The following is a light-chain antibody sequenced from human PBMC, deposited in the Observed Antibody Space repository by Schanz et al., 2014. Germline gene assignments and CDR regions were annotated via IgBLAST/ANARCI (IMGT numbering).Light chain of an antibody. CDR3: QQGSNWPPKVT. V-gene: IGKV3-11*01. CDR1: QSISTY. J-gene: IGKJ4*01. CDR2: DAS. Sequence: VLAQSPATLSLSPGERATLSCRASQSISTYLAWYQQRPGQAPRLIIHDASNRATGIPARFSGSGSGTDFTLTISSLEPEDFAVYYCQQGSNWPPKVTFGGGTKIEIK.